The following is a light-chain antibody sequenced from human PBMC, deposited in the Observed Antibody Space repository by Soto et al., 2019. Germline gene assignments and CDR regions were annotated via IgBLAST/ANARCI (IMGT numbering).Light chain of an antibody. Sequence: QSVLTQPPSVSGAPGQRVTISCSGSSSNIGAGHDVNWYRQLPGTPPKLLIYGNSDRPSGVPDRFSGSKSGTSASLAITGLQAEDEADYFCQSYDRSLRTYVFGTATKLTVL. CDR1: SSNIGAGHD. V-gene: IGLV1-40*01. CDR2: GNS. J-gene: IGLJ1*01. CDR3: QSYDRSLRTYV.